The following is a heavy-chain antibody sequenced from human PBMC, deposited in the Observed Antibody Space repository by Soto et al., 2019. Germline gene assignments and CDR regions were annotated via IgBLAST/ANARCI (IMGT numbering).Heavy chain of an antibody. J-gene: IGHJ6*02. Sequence: ASVKVSCKASGYTFTSYGISWVRQAPGQGLEWMGWISAYNGNTNYAQKLQGRVTMTTDTSTSTAYMDLSSLRSDDTAVYYCARYSIVVVAATSEPYYYYGMDVWGQGTTVTVSS. CDR1: GYTFTSYG. CDR3: ARYSIVVVAATSEPYYYYGMDV. V-gene: IGHV1-18*01. D-gene: IGHD2-15*01. CDR2: ISAYNGNT.